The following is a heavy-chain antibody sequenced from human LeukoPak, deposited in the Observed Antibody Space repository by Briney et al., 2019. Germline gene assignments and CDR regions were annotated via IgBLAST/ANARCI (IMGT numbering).Heavy chain of an antibody. Sequence: SVKVSCKTSGYTFTTYGITWVRQVPGQGLEWMGRIIPILNVANFAQKFQGRVTITADKSTNTAHMELSSLRSEDTAVYYCARLVSGSVDPWGQGTLVTVSS. CDR2: IIPILNVA. J-gene: IGHJ5*02. CDR1: GYTFTTYG. CDR3: ARLVSGSVDP. D-gene: IGHD2-15*01. V-gene: IGHV1-69*04.